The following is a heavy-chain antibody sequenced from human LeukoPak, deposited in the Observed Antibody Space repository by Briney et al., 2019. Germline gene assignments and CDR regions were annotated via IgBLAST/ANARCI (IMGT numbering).Heavy chain of an antibody. J-gene: IGHJ5*02. Sequence: SETLSLTCADYGGSFSGYYWSWIRQPPGKGLEWIGEINHSGSANYNPSLKSRVTISVDTSKNQFSLKLSSVTAADTAVYYCAHYYYYGSGLNWFDPWGQGTLVTVSS. CDR3: AHYYYYGSGLNWFDP. D-gene: IGHD3-10*01. V-gene: IGHV4-34*01. CDR1: GGSFSGYY. CDR2: INHSGSA.